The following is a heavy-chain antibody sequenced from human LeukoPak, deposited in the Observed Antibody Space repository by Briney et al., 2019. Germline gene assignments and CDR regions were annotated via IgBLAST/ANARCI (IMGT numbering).Heavy chain of an antibody. J-gene: IGHJ6*02. D-gene: IGHD3-16*01. V-gene: IGHV3-7*02. CDR3: AKNGGPHGMDV. CDR2: IKHDGSET. Sequence: GGSLRLSCAASGFTFSSIWMSWVRQAPGKGLEWVANIKHDGSETNYVDSVKGRFTISRDNAKNSLHLQMNSLRVEDTAVYYCAKNGGPHGMDVWGQGTTVTVSS. CDR1: GFTFSSIW.